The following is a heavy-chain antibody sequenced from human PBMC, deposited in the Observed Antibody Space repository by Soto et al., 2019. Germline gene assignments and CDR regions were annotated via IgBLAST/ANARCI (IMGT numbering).Heavy chain of an antibody. CDR3: ARDIGVPILGLVTPSYYYGMEV. J-gene: IGHJ6*02. V-gene: IGHV1-18*04. CDR2: ISAYNGNT. D-gene: IGHD3-3*01. CDR1: GYTFTSYG. Sequence: ASVKVSCKASGYTFTSYGISWVRQAPGQGLEWMGWISAYNGNTNYAQKLQGRVTMTTDTSTSTAYMELRSLRSDDTAVYYCARDIGVPILGLVTPSYYYGMEVWGQGTTVTVSS.